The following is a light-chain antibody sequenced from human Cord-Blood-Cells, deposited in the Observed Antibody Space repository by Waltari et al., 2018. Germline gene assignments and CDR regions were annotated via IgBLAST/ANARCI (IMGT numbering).Light chain of an antibody. CDR2: DVS. V-gene: IGLV2-14*01. CDR3: SSYTSSSTVV. CDR1: SSDVGAYNN. Sequence: SPLPQPASVSGSPGQSITISCTGTSSDVGAYNNVSWYQQHPGKAPKLMIYDVSNRPSGVSNRFSGSKSGNTASLTISGLQAEDEADYYCSSYTSSSTVVFGGGTKLTVL. J-gene: IGLJ2*01.